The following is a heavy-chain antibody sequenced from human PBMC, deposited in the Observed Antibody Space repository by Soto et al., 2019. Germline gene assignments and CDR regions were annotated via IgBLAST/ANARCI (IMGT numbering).Heavy chain of an antibody. D-gene: IGHD4-17*01. CDR2: IYYSGST. Sequence: QVQLQESGPGLVKPSQTLSLTCTVSGGSISSGGYYWSWIRQHPGKGLEWIGYIYYSGSTYYNPSLKSRVNISLDTSNNQFSLKLSSVTAADTAVYYCARNKDYPGLGYFDYWGQGTLVTVSS. CDR3: ARNKDYPGLGYFDY. CDR1: GGSISSGGYY. V-gene: IGHV4-31*03. J-gene: IGHJ4*02.